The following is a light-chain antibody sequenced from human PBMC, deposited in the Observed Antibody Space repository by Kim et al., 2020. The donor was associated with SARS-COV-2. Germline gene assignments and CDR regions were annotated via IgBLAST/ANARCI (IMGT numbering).Light chain of an antibody. Sequence: SYELTQPPSVSVAPGKTARITCGGSNIGRQNVHWYHQKPGQAPVLVIYYNSDRPSGIPERFSGSNSENTATLTISRVEAGDEADYYCQVWDTSSEHWVFGGGTQLTVL. CDR3: QVWDTSSEHWV. V-gene: IGLV3-21*04. J-gene: IGLJ3*02. CDR1: NIGRQN. CDR2: YNS.